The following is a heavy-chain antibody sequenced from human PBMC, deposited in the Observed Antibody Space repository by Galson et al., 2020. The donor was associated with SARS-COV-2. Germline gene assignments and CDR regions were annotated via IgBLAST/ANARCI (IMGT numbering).Heavy chain of an antibody. CDR1: ACSISRYY. J-gene: IGHJ6*02. Sequence: VATSETLSLTCTVSACSISRYYGSWTRQPPGKGLEWIGYIYYSGSTIYNPSLKSRLTISVDTPKNQFSLKLSSVTAADTAVYYCAREAHHPTYYDVWSCSSGGVYGMDVWGQGTTVTVSS. V-gene: IGHV4-59*01. D-gene: IGHD3-3*01. CDR2: IYYSGST. CDR3: AREAHHPTYYDVWSCSSGGVYGMDV.